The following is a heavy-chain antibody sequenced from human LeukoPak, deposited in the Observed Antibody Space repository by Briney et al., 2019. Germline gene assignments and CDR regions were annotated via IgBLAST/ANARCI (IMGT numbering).Heavy chain of an antibody. CDR2: INPTGGSA. CDR3: ARGHGSGYTNYFDP. D-gene: IGHD3-10*01. V-gene: IGHV1-46*01. J-gene: IGHJ5*02. CDR1: GYTFTDFS. Sequence: ASVKVSCKTSGYTFTDFSIHWVRQAPGQGLEWMGIINPTGGSAGFAQKFQGRVTMTRDMSTSTFYMELSSLRSDDTAVYYCARGHGSGYTNYFDPWGQGTLVTVSS.